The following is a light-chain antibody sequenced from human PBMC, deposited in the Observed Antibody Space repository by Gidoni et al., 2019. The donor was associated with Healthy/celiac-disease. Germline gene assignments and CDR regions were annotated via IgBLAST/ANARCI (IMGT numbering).Light chain of an antibody. J-gene: IGLJ3*02. CDR2: STN. V-gene: IGLV8-61*01. CDR1: SGSVSTSYY. CDR3: VLYMGSGIWV. Sequence: QTVVTQEPSLSVSPGGTVTLTCGLSSGSVSTSYYPSWYQQTPGQAPRTLIYSTNTRSSGVPDRFSGSILGNKAALTFTGAQADDESDYYCVLYMGSGIWVFGGGTKLTVL.